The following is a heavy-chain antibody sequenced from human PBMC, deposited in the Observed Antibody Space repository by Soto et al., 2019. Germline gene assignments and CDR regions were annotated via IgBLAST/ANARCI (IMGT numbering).Heavy chain of an antibody. CDR3: ARDKITGLFDY. D-gene: IGHD2-8*02. CDR2: INHSGST. J-gene: IGHJ4*02. V-gene: IGHV4-34*01. Sequence: QVQLQQWGAGLLKPSETLSLTCAVYGGSFSAYYWTWISQPPGTGLEWSGEINHSGSTNYNPSLKSRVTISVDTSKNQFSLKLTSVTAADTAVYYCARDKITGLFDYWGQGTLVTVSS. CDR1: GGSFSAYY.